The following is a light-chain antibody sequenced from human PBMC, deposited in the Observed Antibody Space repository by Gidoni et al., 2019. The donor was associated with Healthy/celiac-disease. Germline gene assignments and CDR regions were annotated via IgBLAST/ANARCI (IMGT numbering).Light chain of an antibody. Sequence: DTQMTQSPSSLSASVGDRVTITCRASQSISSYLNWYQQRPGKAPKLLIYAASSLQSGVPSRFSGSGSGTDFTLTISSLQPEDFATYYCQQSYSTPRGFGQGTKVEIK. CDR1: QSISSY. J-gene: IGKJ1*01. CDR2: AAS. CDR3: QQSYSTPRG. V-gene: IGKV1-39*01.